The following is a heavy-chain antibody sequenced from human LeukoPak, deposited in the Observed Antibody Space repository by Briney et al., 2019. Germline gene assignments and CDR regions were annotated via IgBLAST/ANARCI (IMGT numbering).Heavy chain of an antibody. CDR3: AKFEDIVVVPAAIAFDI. J-gene: IGHJ3*02. D-gene: IGHD2-2*01. Sequence: GGSLRLSCAASGFTFSSYAMSWVRQAPGKGLEWVSAISGSGGSTYYADSVKGRFTISRDYSKNTLYLQMNSLRAEDTAVYYCAKFEDIVVVPAAIAFDIWGQGTMVTVSS. CDR2: ISGSGGST. CDR1: GFTFSSYA. V-gene: IGHV3-23*01.